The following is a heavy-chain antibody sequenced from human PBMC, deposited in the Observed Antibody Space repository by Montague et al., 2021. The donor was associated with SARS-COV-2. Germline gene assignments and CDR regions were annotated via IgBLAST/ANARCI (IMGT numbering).Heavy chain of an antibody. Sequence: SETLSLTCAVYGGSFSGYYWSWIRQPPGKGLEWIGCIYYSGSTYXNPSLKSRVTISVDTSKNQFSLKLSSVTAADTAVYYCARVGRQQLVRLSGMDVWGQGTTVTVSS. CDR3: ARVGRQQLVRLSGMDV. CDR2: IYYSGST. CDR1: GGSFSGYY. J-gene: IGHJ6*02. D-gene: IGHD6-13*01. V-gene: IGHV4-34*01.